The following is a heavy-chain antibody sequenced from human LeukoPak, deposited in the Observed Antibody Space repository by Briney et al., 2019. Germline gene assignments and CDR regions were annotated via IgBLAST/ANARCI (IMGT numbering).Heavy chain of an antibody. CDR1: GYTFTDYY. Sequence: ASVKVSCKASGYTFTDYYMHWVRQAPGQGLEWMGWINPSSGGTNYAQKFQGRVTMTRDTSINIDYMEQSSLRSDDTAVYYCARDLNGGNSAWGQGTLVTVSS. D-gene: IGHD4-23*01. CDR3: ARDLNGGNSA. J-gene: IGHJ5*02. V-gene: IGHV1-2*02. CDR2: INPSSGGT.